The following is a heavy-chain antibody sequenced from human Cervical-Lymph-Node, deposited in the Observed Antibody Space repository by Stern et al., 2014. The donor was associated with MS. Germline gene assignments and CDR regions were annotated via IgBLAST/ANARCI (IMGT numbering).Heavy chain of an antibody. CDR2: VYPGDSGT. CDR1: GYSFTTYW. CDR3: ARRTAVTTSVDY. D-gene: IGHD4-17*01. J-gene: IGHJ4*02. V-gene: IGHV5-51*04. Sequence: VQLVQSGAEVKKPGESLKISCKGSGYSFTTYWIGWVRQMPGQGLEWMGIVYPGDSGTRYSPPFQGTATTPAAKPTHTASPQRRTLKASAPAIYYCARRTAVTTSVDYWGQGTLVTVSS.